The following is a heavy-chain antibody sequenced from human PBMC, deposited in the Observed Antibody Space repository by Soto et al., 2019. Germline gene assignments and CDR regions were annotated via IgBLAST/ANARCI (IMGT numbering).Heavy chain of an antibody. J-gene: IGHJ4*02. D-gene: IGHD3-3*01. CDR2: IYYSGST. CDR1: GGSISSSSYY. V-gene: IGHV4-39*01. Sequence: SETLSLTCTVSGGSISSSSYYWGWIRQPPGKGLEWIGSIYYSGSTYYNPSLKSRVTISVDTSKNQFSLKLSSVTAADTAVYYCARRSTIFGVVINFDYWGRGTLVTVS. CDR3: ARRSTIFGVVINFDY.